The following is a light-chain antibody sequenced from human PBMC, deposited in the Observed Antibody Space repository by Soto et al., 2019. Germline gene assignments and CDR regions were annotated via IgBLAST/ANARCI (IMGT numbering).Light chain of an antibody. J-gene: IGKJ4*01. CDR3: QQYASSLLT. CDR1: QSVSNTY. Sequence: EIVLTQSPGTLSLSPWVRATLSCRASQSVSNTYLAWYQQKPGQAPRLLISDASSRATGIPDRFSGSGSGTDFTLTITRLEPEDSAVYYCQQYASSLLTFGGGTKVDIK. CDR2: DAS. V-gene: IGKV3-20*01.